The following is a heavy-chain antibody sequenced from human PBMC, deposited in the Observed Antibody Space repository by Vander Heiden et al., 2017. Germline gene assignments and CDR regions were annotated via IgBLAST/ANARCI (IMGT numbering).Heavy chain of an antibody. CDR1: GYTFTSYY. V-gene: IGHV1-46*01. CDR3: ARDQLIVATTFYYYYYYGMDV. D-gene: IGHD5-12*01. CDR2: INPSGGST. Sequence: QVQLVQSGAEVKKPGASVKVSCKASGYTFTSYYMHWVRQAPGQGLEWMGIINPSGGSTSYAQKFQGRVTMTRDTSTSTVYMELSSLRSEDTAVYYCARDQLIVATTFYYYYYYGMDVWGQGTTVTVSS. J-gene: IGHJ6*02.